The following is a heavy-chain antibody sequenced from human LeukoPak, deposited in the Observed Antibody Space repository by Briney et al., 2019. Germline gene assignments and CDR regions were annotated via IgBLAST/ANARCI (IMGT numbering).Heavy chain of an antibody. CDR1: GGSFIGYH. V-gene: IGHV4-34*01. CDR3: ARDPTTVVTTPYYFDD. Sequence: SETLSLTCAVSGGSFIGYHWNWIRQPPGKGVEWIGEINHSGSTNYNPSLKSRVTISVDTSKNQFSLKLRSVTAADTAVYYCARDPTTVVTTPYYFDDWGQGTLVTFSS. D-gene: IGHD4-23*01. J-gene: IGHJ4*02. CDR2: INHSGST.